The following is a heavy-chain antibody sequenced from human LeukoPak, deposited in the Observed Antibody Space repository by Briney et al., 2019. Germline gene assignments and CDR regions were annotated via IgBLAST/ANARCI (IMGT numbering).Heavy chain of an antibody. J-gene: IGHJ5*02. Sequence: ASVKVSCKASGYTFTSYAMHWVRQAPGQRLEWMGWINAGNGNTKYSQEFQGRVTITRDTSASTAYMELSSLRSEDMAVYYCARSSSIKYAWFDPWGQGTLVTASS. CDR2: INAGNGNT. V-gene: IGHV1-3*03. D-gene: IGHD6-6*01. CDR3: ARSSSIKYAWFDP. CDR1: GYTFTSYA.